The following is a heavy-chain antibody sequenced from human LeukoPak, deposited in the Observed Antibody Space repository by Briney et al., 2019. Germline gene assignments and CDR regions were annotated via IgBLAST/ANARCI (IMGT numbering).Heavy chain of an antibody. CDR3: ARGRGAMISSDWFDP. D-gene: IGHD2-2*01. J-gene: IGHJ5*02. Sequence: SETLSLTCTVSGYSIGSGYYWGWIRQPPGKGLEWIGSIYHSGSTYYNPSLKSRVTISVDTSKNQFSLKLSSVTAADTAVYYCARGRGAMISSDWFDPWGQGTLVTVSS. CDR2: IYHSGST. CDR1: GYSIGSGYY. V-gene: IGHV4-38-2*02.